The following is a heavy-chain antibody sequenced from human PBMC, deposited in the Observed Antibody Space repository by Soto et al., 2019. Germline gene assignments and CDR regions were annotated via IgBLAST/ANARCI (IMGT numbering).Heavy chain of an antibody. Sequence: ASVKVSCKASGFTFTSSAVQWVRQARGQRLEWIGWIVVGSGNTNYAQKFQERVTITRDMSTSTAYMELSSLRSEDTAVDYCAAGVGAGAGTGAFDSWGQGTMVTVSS. CDR2: IVVGSGNT. V-gene: IGHV1-58*01. J-gene: IGHJ3*02. CDR3: AAGVGAGAGTGAFDS. D-gene: IGHD6-19*01. CDR1: GFTFTSSA.